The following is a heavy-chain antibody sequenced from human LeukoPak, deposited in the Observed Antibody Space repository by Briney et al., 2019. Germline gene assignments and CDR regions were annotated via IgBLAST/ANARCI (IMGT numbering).Heavy chain of an antibody. J-gene: IGHJ4*02. V-gene: IGHV3-23*01. CDR3: AKDLGDYYGSGSYKPYDY. D-gene: IGHD3-10*01. Sequence: GSLILSCAASGFPFSSYAMSWVRPAPGKGLEWVSAISGSGGSTYYADSVKGRFTISRDNSKNTLYLQMNSLRAEDTAVYYCAKDLGDYYGSGSYKPYDYWGQGTLVTVSS. CDR1: GFPFSSYA. CDR2: ISGSGGST.